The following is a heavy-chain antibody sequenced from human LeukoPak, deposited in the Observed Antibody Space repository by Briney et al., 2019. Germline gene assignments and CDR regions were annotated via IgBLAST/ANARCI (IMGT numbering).Heavy chain of an antibody. V-gene: IGHV3-30-3*01. CDR3: ARGPRITIFGVAQPKSDY. Sequence: GGSLRLSCAASGFTFSSYWMHWVRQAPGKGLEWVAVISSDGSNKYYADSVKGRFTISRDNSKNTLYLQMNSLRAEDTAVYYCARGPRITIFGVAQPKSDYWGQGTLVTVSS. CDR2: ISSDGSNK. D-gene: IGHD3-3*01. J-gene: IGHJ4*02. CDR1: GFTFSSYW.